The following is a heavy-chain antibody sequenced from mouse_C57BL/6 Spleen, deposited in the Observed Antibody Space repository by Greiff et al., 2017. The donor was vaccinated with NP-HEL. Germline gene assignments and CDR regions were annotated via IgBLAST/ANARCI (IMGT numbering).Heavy chain of an antibody. V-gene: IGHV1-59*01. J-gene: IGHJ4*01. CDR2: IDPSDSYT. Sequence: QVQLQQPGAELVRPGTSVKLSCKASGYTFTSYWMHWVKQRPGKGLEWIGVIDPSDSYTNYNQKFKGKATLTVDTSSVTAYMQLSSLTSEDSAVYYCARLTGTSGAMDYWGQGTSVTVSS. CDR1: GYTFTSYW. CDR3: ARLTGTSGAMDY. D-gene: IGHD4-1*01.